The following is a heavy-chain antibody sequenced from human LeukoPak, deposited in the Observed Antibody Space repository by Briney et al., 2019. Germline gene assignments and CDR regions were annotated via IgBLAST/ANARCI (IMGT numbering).Heavy chain of an antibody. V-gene: IGHV4-61*08. CDR3: ARDGSGSHLFDY. CDR1: GGSVSSGGYL. CDR2: VSYGGST. J-gene: IGHJ4*02. D-gene: IGHD3-10*01. Sequence: SETLSLTCTVSGGSVSSGGYLWSWIRQPPGKGLGWIGYVSYGGSTNYNPSLKSRVSISVDKSKNQFSLKLSSVTAADTGVYYCARDGSGSHLFDYWGQGTLVTVSS.